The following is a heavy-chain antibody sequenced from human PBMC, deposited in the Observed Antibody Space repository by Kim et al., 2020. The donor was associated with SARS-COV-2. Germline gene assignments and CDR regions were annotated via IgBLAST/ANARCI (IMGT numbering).Heavy chain of an antibody. D-gene: IGHD6-13*01. CDR2: IYYSGST. J-gene: IGHJ4*02. V-gene: IGHV4-39*02. CDR1: GGSISSSPYY. CDR3: ARQTPAVIDASSWYYFDN. Sequence: SETLSLTCTVSGGSISSSPYYWGWIRQPPGKGLEWIGYIYYSGSTYYNPSLKSRVTISVDTSKNHFSLNLSSVTAADTAVYYCARQTPAVIDASSWYYFDNGGQGTLVTVSS.